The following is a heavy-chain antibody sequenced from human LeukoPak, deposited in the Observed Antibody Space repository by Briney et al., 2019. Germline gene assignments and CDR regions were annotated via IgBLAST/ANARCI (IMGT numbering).Heavy chain of an antibody. V-gene: IGHV4-59*12. J-gene: IGHJ5*02. CDR3: AGDKTGGYCSGGSCYDAFDP. CDR1: GGSISSYY. D-gene: IGHD2-15*01. CDR2: IYYSGST. Sequence: SETLSLTCTVSGGSISSYYWSWIRQPPGKGLEWIGYIYYSGSTYYNPSLKSRVTISVDTSKNQFSLKLSSVTAADTAVYYCAGDKTGGYCSGGSCYDAFDPWGQGTLVTVSS.